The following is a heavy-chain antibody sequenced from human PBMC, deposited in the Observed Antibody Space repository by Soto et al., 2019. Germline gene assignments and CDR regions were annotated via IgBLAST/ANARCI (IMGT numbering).Heavy chain of an antibody. CDR2: IWYDGSNK. Sequence: PGGSLRLSCAASGFTFSSYGMHWVRQAPGKGLEWVAVIWYDGSNKYYADSVKGRFTISRDNSKNTLYLQMNSLRAEDTAVYYCARVDSSGYYYYYGMDVWGQGTTVTVSS. D-gene: IGHD3-22*01. CDR1: GFTFSSYG. CDR3: ARVDSSGYYYYYGMDV. V-gene: IGHV3-33*01. J-gene: IGHJ6*02.